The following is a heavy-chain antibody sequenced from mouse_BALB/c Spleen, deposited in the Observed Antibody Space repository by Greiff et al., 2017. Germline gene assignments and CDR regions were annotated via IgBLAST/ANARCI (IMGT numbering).Heavy chain of an antibody. V-gene: IGHV3-2*02. CDR2: ISYSGST. CDR1: GYSITSDYA. D-gene: IGHD4-1*02. Sequence: VQLKESGPGLVKPSQSLSLTCTVTGYSITSDYAWNWIRQFPGNKLEWMGYISYSGSTSYNPSLKSRISITRDTSKNQFFLQLNSVTTEDTATYYCASVNWDGDYWGQGTTLTVSS. J-gene: IGHJ2*01. CDR3: ASVNWDGDY.